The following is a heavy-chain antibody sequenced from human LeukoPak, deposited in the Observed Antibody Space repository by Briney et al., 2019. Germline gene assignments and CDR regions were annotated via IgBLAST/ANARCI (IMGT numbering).Heavy chain of an antibody. CDR2: ISGSGGGST. D-gene: IGHD4-23*01. V-gene: IGHV3-23*01. CDR1: GFTFSSYA. Sequence: GGSLRLSCAASGFTFSSYAMSWVRQAPGKGLEWVSGISGSGGGSTYYADSVKGRFTISRDSSKNALYLQMNSLRAEDTAVYYCAKGTTVVSDDAFDIWGQGTMVTVSS. CDR3: AKGTTVVSDDAFDI. J-gene: IGHJ3*02.